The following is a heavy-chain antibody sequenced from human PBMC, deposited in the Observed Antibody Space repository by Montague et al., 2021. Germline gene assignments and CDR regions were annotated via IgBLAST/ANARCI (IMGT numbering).Heavy chain of an antibody. CDR3: ARSVLAAALDP. CDR2: IKYDGSRT. Sequence: SLRLSCAASGFTFSNYSMHWVRQAPGKGLVWVSHIKYDGSRTGYADSVKGRFTISRDNAKNTLYLQMNSLRVDDTAVYYCARSVLAAALDPWGQGTLVTVSS. J-gene: IGHJ5*02. V-gene: IGHV3-74*01. CDR1: GFTFSNYS. D-gene: IGHD6-25*01.